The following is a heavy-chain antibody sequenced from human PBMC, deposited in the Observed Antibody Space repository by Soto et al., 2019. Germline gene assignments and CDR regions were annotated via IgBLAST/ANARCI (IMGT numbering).Heavy chain of an antibody. V-gene: IGHV3-53*01. CDR2: IYSGGST. D-gene: IGHD3-10*01. CDR1: GFTFSVNY. Sequence: LRLSCAASGFTFSVNYLSWVRQAPGKGLEWVSVIYSGGSTYYTDSVKGRFTISRDNSKNTLYLQMNSLRAEDTAVYFCASATYGSGSYYWFDPWGQGALVTVSS. CDR3: ASATYGSGSYYWFDP. J-gene: IGHJ5*02.